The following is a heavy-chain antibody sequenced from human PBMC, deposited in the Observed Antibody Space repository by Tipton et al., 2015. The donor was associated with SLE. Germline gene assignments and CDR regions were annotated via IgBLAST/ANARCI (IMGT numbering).Heavy chain of an antibody. V-gene: IGHV4-39*07. D-gene: IGHD3-10*01. CDR1: GDSISSSSYY. CDR2: IYYSGST. CDR3: ARGGYYGSGSFQH. J-gene: IGHJ1*01. Sequence: TLSLTCTVSGDSISSSSYYWGWIRQPPGKGLEWIGSIYYSGSTYYNPSLKSRVTISVDTSKNQFSLKLSSVTAADTAVYYCARGGYYGSGSFQHWGQGTLVTVSS.